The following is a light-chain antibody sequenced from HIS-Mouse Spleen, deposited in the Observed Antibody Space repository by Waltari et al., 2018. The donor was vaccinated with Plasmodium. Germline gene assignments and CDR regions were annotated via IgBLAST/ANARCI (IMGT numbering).Light chain of an antibody. CDR2: EDS. Sequence: SYQLTQPPSVSVSPGQTASITCSGDAFPKKYADWYQQKSGQAPVLVIYEDSKRPSGIPERVSGSSSGTMATLTISGAQVEDEADYYCYSTDSSGNHRVFGGGTKLTVL. CDR3: YSTDSSGNHRV. V-gene: IGLV3-10*01. CDR1: AFPKKY. J-gene: IGLJ3*02.